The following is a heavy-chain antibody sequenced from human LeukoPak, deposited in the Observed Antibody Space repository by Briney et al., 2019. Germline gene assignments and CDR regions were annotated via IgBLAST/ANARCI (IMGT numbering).Heavy chain of an antibody. CDR1: GFTFSSYA. V-gene: IGHV3-23*01. J-gene: IGHJ5*02. D-gene: IGHD4-17*01. CDR2: ISISGGTT. CDR3: AITRETVTSA. Sequence: PGGSLRLSCAASGFTFSSYAMSWVRQAPGKGLESVSTISISGGTTYYADSVKGRFTISRDNSRNTLYLQMSSLRADDTAVYFCAITRETVTSAWGRGILVTVSS.